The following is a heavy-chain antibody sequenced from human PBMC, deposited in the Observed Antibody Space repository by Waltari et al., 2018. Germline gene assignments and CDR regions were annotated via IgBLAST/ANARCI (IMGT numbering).Heavy chain of an antibody. CDR1: GCSISSGSYY. D-gene: IGHD2-8*01. V-gene: IGHV4-61*02. CDR3: ARVPFYCTNGVCYYYFDY. CDR2: IYTSGST. J-gene: IGHJ4*02. Sequence: QVQLQESGPGLVKPSQTLSLTCTVSGCSISSGSYYWRWIRQPAGKGLEWIGRIYTSGSTNYNPSLKSRVTISVDTSKNQFSLKLSSVTAADTAVYYCARVPFYCTNGVCYYYFDYWGQGTLVTVSS.